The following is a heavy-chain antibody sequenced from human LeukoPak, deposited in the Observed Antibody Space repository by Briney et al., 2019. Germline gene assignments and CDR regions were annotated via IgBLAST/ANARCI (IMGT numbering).Heavy chain of an antibody. CDR1: GFTFSNSW. CDR3: LQYNSENP. J-gene: IGHJ5*02. D-gene: IGHD1-14*01. Sequence: GGSLRLSCVASGFTFSNSWMTWVRQAPGKGLEWVANIKKDGSETYYVDSVRGRFTVSRDNDKNSLYLEMNSLRDEDTAVYYCLQYNSENPWGQGTLVTVSS. CDR2: IKKDGSET. V-gene: IGHV3-7*01.